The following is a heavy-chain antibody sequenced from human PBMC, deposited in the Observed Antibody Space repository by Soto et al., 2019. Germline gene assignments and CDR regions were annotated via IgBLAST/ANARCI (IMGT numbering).Heavy chain of an antibody. CDR2: ISYHGSNK. D-gene: IGHD2-2*02. CDR3: AKDPDDDLYQFDP. J-gene: IGHJ5*02. CDR1: GFSFSNSA. Sequence: QVQLVESGGGVVQPGTSLRLSCSASGFSFSNSAMQWARQPPGKGLEWVALISYHGSNKYYADSVKGRFTISRDNSQSTLYLEMNSMRPEDTAVYYCAKDPDDDLYQFDPWGQGTLVIVSS. V-gene: IGHV3-30*18.